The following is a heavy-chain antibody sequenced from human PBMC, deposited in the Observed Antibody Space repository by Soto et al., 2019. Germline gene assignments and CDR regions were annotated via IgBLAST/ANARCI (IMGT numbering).Heavy chain of an antibody. J-gene: IGHJ6*02. D-gene: IGHD6-13*01. CDR1: GFTFSSYG. CDR3: ARDRSSWSRLNGMDV. V-gene: IGHV3-33*01. CDR2: IWYDGSNK. Sequence: QVQLVESGGGVVQPGRSLRLSCAASGFTFSSYGMHWVRQAPGKGLEWVAVIWYDGSNKYYADSVKGRFTISRDNSKNTLYLQMNSLRAEDTAVYYCARDRSSWSRLNGMDVWGQGTTVTVSS.